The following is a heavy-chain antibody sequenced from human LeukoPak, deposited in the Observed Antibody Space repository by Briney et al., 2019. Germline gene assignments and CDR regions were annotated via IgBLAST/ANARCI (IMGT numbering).Heavy chain of an antibody. Sequence: SETLSLTCTVSGGSISNYYWSWIRQPPGKGLEWIGYIYYSGSTNYNPSLKSRVTISVDTSKNQLSLKLSSVTAADTAVYYCAEGTGYFDPFDYWGQGTLVTVSS. CDR1: GGSISNYY. D-gene: IGHD3-9*01. V-gene: IGHV4-59*01. CDR2: IYYSGST. J-gene: IGHJ4*02. CDR3: AEGTGYFDPFDY.